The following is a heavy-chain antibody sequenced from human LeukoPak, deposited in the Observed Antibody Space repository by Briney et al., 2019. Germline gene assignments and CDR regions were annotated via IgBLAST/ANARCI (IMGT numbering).Heavy chain of an antibody. CDR1: GFTFSTYT. J-gene: IGHJ4*02. CDR2: IYYSGST. Sequence: GSLRLSCAASGFTFSTYTMNWVRQAPGKGLEWIGSIYYSGSTYYNPSLKSRVTISVDTPKNQFSLKLSSVTAADTAVYYCARTLRGGFDYWGQGTLVTVSS. CDR3: ARTLRGGFDY. V-gene: IGHV4-39*07.